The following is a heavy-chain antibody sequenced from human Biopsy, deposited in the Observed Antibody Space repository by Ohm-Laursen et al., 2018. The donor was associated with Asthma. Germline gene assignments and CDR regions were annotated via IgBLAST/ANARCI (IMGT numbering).Heavy chain of an antibody. V-gene: IGHV3-23*01. CDR1: GFTFSNYV. J-gene: IGHJ1*01. CDR3: ARTFHFWSPYHAEHYQL. D-gene: IGHD3-3*02. Sequence: SLRPSCSASGFTFSNYVMSWVRQAPGKGLEWVSSITGSGGFTYYADSVKGRFTISRDNAKNSLYLQMNSLRAEDTAVYYCARTFHFWSPYHAEHYQLWGQGTLVTVPS. CDR2: ITGSGGFT.